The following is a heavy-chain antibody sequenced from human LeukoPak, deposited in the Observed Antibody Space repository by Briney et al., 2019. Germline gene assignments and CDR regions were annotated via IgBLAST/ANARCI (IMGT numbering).Heavy chain of an antibody. CDR3: ERDWNSGSYFGYNWFDP. V-gene: IGHV1-69*05. D-gene: IGHD1-26*01. Sequence: AASVKVSCKASGGAFSSYAISWVPQAPGQGLEWMGKIIPIFGTANYAQKFQGRVTITTAESTSTAYMELSSLRSKDTAVYYCERDWNSGSYFGYNWFDPWGQGALVTVSS. J-gene: IGHJ5*02. CDR1: GGAFSSYA. CDR2: IIPIFGTA.